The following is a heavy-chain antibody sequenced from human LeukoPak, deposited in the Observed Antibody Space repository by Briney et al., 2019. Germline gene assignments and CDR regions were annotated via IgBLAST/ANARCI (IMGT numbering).Heavy chain of an antibody. D-gene: IGHD6-13*01. CDR3: VRVVGQQPDYYGMDV. Sequence: GGSLRLSCAASGFTFSGYTMNWVRQAPGKGLEWVSSISSSSTYIYYADSVKGRFTISRDNAKNSLYLQMNSLRAEDTAVYYCVRVVGQQPDYYGMDVWGQGATVTVSS. CDR2: ISSSSTYI. J-gene: IGHJ6*02. V-gene: IGHV3-21*01. CDR1: GFTFSGYT.